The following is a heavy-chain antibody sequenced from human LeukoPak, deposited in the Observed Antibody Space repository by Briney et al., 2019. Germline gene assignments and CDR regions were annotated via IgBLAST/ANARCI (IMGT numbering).Heavy chain of an antibody. CDR3: ARDAHCTGVSCYSPYNWFDP. D-gene: IGHD2-15*01. Sequence: TSETLSLTCTVSGGPIGSSSSYWGWIRQPPGKGLEWIGSIFYDGRTQYNPSLKSRVTISVDTSKNQFSLKLTSVTAADTAVYYCARDAHCTGVSCYSPYNWFDPWGQGTLVTVSS. J-gene: IGHJ5*02. V-gene: IGHV4-39*07. CDR1: GGPIGSSSSY. CDR2: IFYDGRT.